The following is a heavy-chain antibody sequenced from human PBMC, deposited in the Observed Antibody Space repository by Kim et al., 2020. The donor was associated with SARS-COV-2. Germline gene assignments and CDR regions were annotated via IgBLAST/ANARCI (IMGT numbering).Heavy chain of an antibody. J-gene: IGHJ4*02. V-gene: IGHV3-7*01. Sequence: SQKNYVGSVKGRLTISRDNAKNSLYLQMNSLRFEDTALYYCAIDAFSRGDSWGQGALVTVSS. CDR3: AIDAFSRGDS. CDR2: SQK. D-gene: IGHD3-3*02.